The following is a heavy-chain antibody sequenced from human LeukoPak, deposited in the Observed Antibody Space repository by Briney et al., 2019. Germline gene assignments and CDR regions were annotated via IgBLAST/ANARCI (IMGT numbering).Heavy chain of an antibody. J-gene: IGHJ6*03. CDR3: ARAEYSSSSRALYYYYYMDV. CDR2: IHYTGST. CDR1: GGPITSYY. Sequence: SETLSLTCTVSGGPITSYYWSWIRQPPGKGLEWIGYIHYTGSTNYNPSLESRVTISVDSSKNQFSLKLSSVTAADTAVYYCARAEYSSSSRALYYYYYMDVWGKGTTVTVSS. D-gene: IGHD6-6*01. V-gene: IGHV4-59*01.